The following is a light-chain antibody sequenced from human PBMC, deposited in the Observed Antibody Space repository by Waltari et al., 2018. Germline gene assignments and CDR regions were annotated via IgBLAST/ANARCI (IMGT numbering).Light chain of an antibody. CDR2: GNN. Sequence: QSVLTQPPSVSGAPGQGITISCTGSSSNTGANYDVHWYQQFPGTAPKLLIQGNNNRPSGGPYRFSGSKSGTSASLAITGVQAEDEADYYCCSYAGSYSWVFGGGTKLTVL. J-gene: IGLJ3*02. CDR3: CSYAGSYSWV. CDR1: SSNTGANYD. V-gene: IGLV1-40*01.